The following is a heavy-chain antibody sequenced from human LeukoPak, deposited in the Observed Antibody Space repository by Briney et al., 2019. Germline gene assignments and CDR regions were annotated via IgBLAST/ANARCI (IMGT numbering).Heavy chain of an antibody. Sequence: SETLSLTCTVSGGSISSSSYYWGWIRQPPGKGLEWIGRIYTSGSTNYNPSLKSRVTMSVDTSKNQFSLKLSSVTAADTAVYYCARDEYSSSSGVWYFDLWGRGTLVTVSS. CDR3: ARDEYSSSSGVWYFDL. CDR1: GGSISSSSYY. CDR2: IYTSGST. V-gene: IGHV4-39*07. J-gene: IGHJ2*01. D-gene: IGHD6-6*01.